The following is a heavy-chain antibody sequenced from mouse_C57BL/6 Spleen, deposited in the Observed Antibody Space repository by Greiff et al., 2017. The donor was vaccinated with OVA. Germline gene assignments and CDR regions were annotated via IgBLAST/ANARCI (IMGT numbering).Heavy chain of an antibody. J-gene: IGHJ4*01. Sequence: VQLQQSGPELVKPGASVKISCKASGYSFTGYYMNWVKQSPEKSLEWIGEINPSTGGTTYNQKFKAKATLTVDKSSSTAYMQLKSLTSEDSAFYYCARVYYDYYAMDYWGQGTSVTVSS. CDR3: ARVYYDYYAMDY. D-gene: IGHD2-1*01. V-gene: IGHV1-42*01. CDR1: GYSFTGYY. CDR2: INPSTGGT.